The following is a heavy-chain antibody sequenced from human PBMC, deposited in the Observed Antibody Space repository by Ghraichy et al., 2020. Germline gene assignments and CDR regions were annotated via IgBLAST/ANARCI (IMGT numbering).Heavy chain of an antibody. J-gene: IGHJ4*02. Sequence: LSLTCAASGFTFSDHYMDWVRQAPGKGLEWVGRARNKANSYTTEYAASVKGRFIISRDDSKNSLDLQMNSLKTEDTAVYYCARESTLGYCSRTSCYDFDYWGQGTLVTVSS. CDR2: ARNKANSYTT. CDR1: GFTFSDHY. D-gene: IGHD2-2*01. V-gene: IGHV3-72*01. CDR3: ARESTLGYCSRTSCYDFDY.